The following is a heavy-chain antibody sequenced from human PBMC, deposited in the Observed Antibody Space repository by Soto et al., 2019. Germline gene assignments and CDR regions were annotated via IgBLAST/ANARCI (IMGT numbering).Heavy chain of an antibody. Sequence: LRLSCAASGFTFSSYAMHWVRQAPGKGLEWVAVISYDGSNKYYADSVKGRFTISRDNSKNTLYLQMNSLRAEDTAVYYCARANPRFDPLTNYYYYGMDVWGQGTTVTVSS. V-gene: IGHV3-30-3*01. CDR1: GFTFSSYA. J-gene: IGHJ6*02. CDR3: ARANPRFDPLTNYYYYGMDV. CDR2: ISYDGSNK. D-gene: IGHD1-1*01.